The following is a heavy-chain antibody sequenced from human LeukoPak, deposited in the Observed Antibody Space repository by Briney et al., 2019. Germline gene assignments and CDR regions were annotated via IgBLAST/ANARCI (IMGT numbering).Heavy chain of an antibody. D-gene: IGHD6-19*01. CDR2: ISGSGGST. J-gene: IGHJ4*02. CDR1: GFTFSSYA. Sequence: PGGSLRLSCAASGFTFSSYAMSWVRQAPGKGLEWVSAISGSGGSTYYADSVKGRFTISRDNSKNTLYLQMNSLRAEDTAVYYCAKAESQWLVAGDSPFDYWGQGTLVTVSS. V-gene: IGHV3-23*01. CDR3: AKAESQWLVAGDSPFDY.